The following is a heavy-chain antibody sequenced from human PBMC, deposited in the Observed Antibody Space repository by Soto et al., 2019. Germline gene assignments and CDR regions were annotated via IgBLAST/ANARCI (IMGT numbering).Heavy chain of an antibody. D-gene: IGHD6-25*01. CDR1: GYSFTSYW. J-gene: IGHJ3*02. V-gene: IGHV5-51*01. CDR3: ATPIAAAGLTPNAFDI. CDR2: IYPGDSDT. Sequence: PGESLKISCKGSGYSFTSYWIGWVRQMPGKGLEWMGIIYPGDSDTRYSPSFQGQVTISADKSISTAYLQWSILKASDTAMYYCATPIAAAGLTPNAFDIWGQGTMVTVSS.